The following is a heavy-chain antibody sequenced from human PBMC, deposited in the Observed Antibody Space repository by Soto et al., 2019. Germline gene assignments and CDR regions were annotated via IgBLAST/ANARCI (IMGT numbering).Heavy chain of an antibody. V-gene: IGHV3-30-3*01. Sequence: QVQLVESGGGVVQPGRSLRLSCAASGFTFSYPALNWVRQAPGKGLEWVAVISYDGDNKYIAEAVKGRLTISRDNPKNTVALQMNSPRTEDTATYFCGRGTATCALSVMDVWGQGTTVTVSS. CDR3: GRGTATCALSVMDV. CDR2: ISYDGDNK. J-gene: IGHJ6*02. D-gene: IGHD3-16*01. CDR1: GFTFSYPA.